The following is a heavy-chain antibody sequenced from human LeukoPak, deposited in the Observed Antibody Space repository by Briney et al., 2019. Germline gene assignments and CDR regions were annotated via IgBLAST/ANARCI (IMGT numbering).Heavy chain of an antibody. CDR1: GGSISSGSYY. V-gene: IGHV4-61*02. J-gene: IGHJ6*03. D-gene: IGHD2-2*01. CDR2: IYTSGSS. Sequence: PSETLSLTCTVSGGSISSGSYYWSWIRQPAGKGLEWIARIYTSGSSNYNPSLKSRVTILVDPSKNQFSLKLSSVTAADTAVYYCARDSDIVVVPAAMGTYYYYYVDVWGKGTTVTVSS. CDR3: ARDSDIVVVPAAMGTYYYYYVDV.